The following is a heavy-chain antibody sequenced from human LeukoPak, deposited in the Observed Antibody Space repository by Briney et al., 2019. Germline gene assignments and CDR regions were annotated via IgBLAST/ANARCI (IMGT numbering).Heavy chain of an antibody. CDR3: ARGEGYYYGSGSYYPENWFDP. V-gene: IGHV1-18*01. CDR1: GYTFTRYG. Sequence: ASVKVSCKASGYTFTRYGISWVRQAPGQGLEWMGWISAYNGNTNYAQKLQGRVTMTRDTSISTAYMELSRLRSDDTAVYYCARGEGYYYGSGSYYPENWFDPWGQGTLVTVSS. J-gene: IGHJ5*02. D-gene: IGHD3-10*01. CDR2: ISAYNGNT.